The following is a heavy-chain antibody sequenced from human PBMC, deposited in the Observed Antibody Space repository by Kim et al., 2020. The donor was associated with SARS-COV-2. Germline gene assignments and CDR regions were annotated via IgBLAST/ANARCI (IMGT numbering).Heavy chain of an antibody. J-gene: IGHJ5*02. CDR1: GFTFSSYS. Sequence: GGSLRLSCAASGFTFSSYSMNWVRQAPGKGLEWVSSISSSSSYIYYADSVKGRFTISRDNAKNSLYLQMNSLRAEDTAVYYCARDNYVWGSYRYWSSNLFYPWGQRPLLTVSS. CDR3: ARDNYVWGSYRYWSSNLFYP. CDR2: ISSSSSYI. D-gene: IGHD3-16*02. V-gene: IGHV3-21*01.